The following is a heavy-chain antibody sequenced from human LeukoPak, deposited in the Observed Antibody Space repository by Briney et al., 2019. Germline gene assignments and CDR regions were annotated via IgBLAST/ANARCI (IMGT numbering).Heavy chain of an antibody. V-gene: IGHV3-23*01. CDR3: AKVPPPYCSGGSCFDAFEI. CDR1: GFTFSNYA. Sequence: GGSLRLACAASGFTFSNYAMNWVRQAPGKGLEWVSAISGSGGTTYYADSVKGRFTVSRDNSKNTVYLQMNSLRAEDTAVYYCAKVPPPYCSGGSCFDAFEIWGQGTMVTVSS. CDR2: ISGSGGTT. D-gene: IGHD2-15*01. J-gene: IGHJ3*02.